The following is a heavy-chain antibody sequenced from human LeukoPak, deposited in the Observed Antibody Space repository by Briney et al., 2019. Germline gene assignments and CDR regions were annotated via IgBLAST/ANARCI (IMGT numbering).Heavy chain of an antibody. CDR3: ARAPDPLGYCSSTSCYEPDY. CDR2: MNPNSGNT. Sequence: VASVKVSCKASGYTFTSYDINWVRQATGQGLEWMGRMNPNSGNTGYAQKFQGRVTMTRNTSISTAYMELSSLRSEDTAVYYCARAPDPLGYCSSTSCYEPDYWGQGTLVTVSS. J-gene: IGHJ4*02. V-gene: IGHV1-8*01. CDR1: GYTFTSYD. D-gene: IGHD2-2*01.